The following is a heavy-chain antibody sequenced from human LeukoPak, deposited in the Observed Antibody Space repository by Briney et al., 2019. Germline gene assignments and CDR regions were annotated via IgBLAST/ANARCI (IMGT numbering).Heavy chain of an antibody. D-gene: IGHD3-16*02. Sequence: GGSLRLSCAASGFTFSSYAMSWVRQAPGKGLEWVSAISGGGGSTYYADSVKGRFTISRDNSKNTLYLQMNSLRAEDTAVYYCAKAVTFGGVIVIRLYYFDYWGQGTLVTVSS. V-gene: IGHV3-23*01. CDR1: GFTFSSYA. CDR2: ISGGGGST. J-gene: IGHJ4*02. CDR3: AKAVTFGGVIVIRLYYFDY.